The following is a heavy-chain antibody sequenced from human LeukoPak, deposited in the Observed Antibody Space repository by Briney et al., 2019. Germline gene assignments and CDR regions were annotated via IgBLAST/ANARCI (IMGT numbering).Heavy chain of an antibody. J-gene: IGHJ4*02. CDR3: ARVTRHLWYLDY. CDR1: GGSISSGGYY. CDR2: IYHSGST. D-gene: IGHD3-10*01. V-gene: IGHV4-30-2*01. Sequence: PPETLSLTCTVSGGSISSGGYYWSWIRQPPGKGLEWIGYIYHSGSTYYNPSLKSRVTISVDRSKNQFSLKLSSVTAADTAVYYCARVTRHLWYLDYWGQGTLVTVSS.